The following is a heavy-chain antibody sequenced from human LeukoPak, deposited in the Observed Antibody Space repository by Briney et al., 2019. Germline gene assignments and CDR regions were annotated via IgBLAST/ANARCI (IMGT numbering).Heavy chain of an antibody. J-gene: IGHJ6*02. Sequence: GRSLRLSCAGFGFTFSSYGMHWVGQAPGKGLEWVAVIWYDGSNKYYADSVKGRFTISRDNSKNTLYLQMNSLRAEDTAVYYCARDSDVRFLEWLSPFGYGMDVWGQGTTVTVSS. D-gene: IGHD3-3*01. CDR1: GFTFSSYG. CDR3: ARDSDVRFLEWLSPFGYGMDV. CDR2: IWYDGSNK. V-gene: IGHV3-33*01.